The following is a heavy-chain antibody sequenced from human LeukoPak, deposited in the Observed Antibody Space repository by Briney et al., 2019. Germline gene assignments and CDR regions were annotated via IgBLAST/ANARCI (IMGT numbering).Heavy chain of an antibody. CDR3: ARHVPSGLRIVVVTSDWYFDL. V-gene: IGHV4-39*01. Sequence: SSETLSLTCTVSGGSISSSSYYWGWIRQPPGKGLEWIGDIYYSGSTNYNPSLKSRVTVSVDTSRNQFSLKLSSVTAAVTAVYYCARHVPSGLRIVVVTSDWYFDLWGRGTLVTVSS. CDR2: IYYSGST. D-gene: IGHD2-21*02. CDR1: GGSISSSSYY. J-gene: IGHJ2*01.